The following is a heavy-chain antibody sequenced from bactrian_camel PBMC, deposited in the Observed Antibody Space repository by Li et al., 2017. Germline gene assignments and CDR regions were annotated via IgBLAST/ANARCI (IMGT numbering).Heavy chain of an antibody. CDR2: INWDGKT. D-gene: IGHD2*01. V-gene: IGHV3S53*01. Sequence: HVQLVESGGGSVQPGGSLRLSCAVSGYPSRDLDYMGWFRQAPGKEREGVAAINWDGKTIYADSVKGRFTISRDKVKNTFYLQMNDLKPEDTAMYYCAAGYGNASPTYWGQGTQVTVS. CDR1: GYPSRDLDY. CDR3: AAGYGNASPTY. J-gene: IGHJ4*01.